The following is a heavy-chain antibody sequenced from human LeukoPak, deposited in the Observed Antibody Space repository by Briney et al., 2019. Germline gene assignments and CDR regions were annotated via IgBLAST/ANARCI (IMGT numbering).Heavy chain of an antibody. V-gene: IGHV3-30*03. J-gene: IGHJ4*02. CDR1: GFTFSSYD. CDR2: ISYDGSNK. Sequence: GGSLRLSCAASGFTFSSYDMHWVRQAPGKGLEWVTVISYDGSNKYYADSVKGRFTISRDNSKNTLYLEMNSLRAEDTAVYYCARESDKPYFDYWGQGTLVTVSS. CDR3: ARESDKPYFDY.